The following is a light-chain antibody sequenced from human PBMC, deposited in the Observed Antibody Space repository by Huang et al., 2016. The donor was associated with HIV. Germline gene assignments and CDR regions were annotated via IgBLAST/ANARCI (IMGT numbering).Light chain of an antibody. CDR2: GAS. Sequence: EIVMTQSPATLSVSPGERVTLSCRASQSVSNNLAWYQQKPGQAPRLLVYGASTRDTGIPARFSGSGSGTDFTLTISSLQSEHFAVYYCQQYNNWPITFGPGTKVDTK. CDR1: QSVSNN. CDR3: QQYNNWPIT. V-gene: IGKV3-15*01. J-gene: IGKJ3*01.